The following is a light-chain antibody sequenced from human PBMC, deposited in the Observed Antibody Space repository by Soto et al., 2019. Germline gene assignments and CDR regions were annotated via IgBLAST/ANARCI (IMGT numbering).Light chain of an antibody. CDR3: SSYTSSSTRV. CDR1: SSDIGAYDY. CDR2: EVS. V-gene: IGLV2-14*03. J-gene: IGLJ1*01. Sequence: QSALAQPASVSGSPGQSIAISCTGTSSDIGAYDYVSWYQQFPDNPPKLIIYEVSHRPSGVSDRFSGSKSVNTATLTISRLQAEDEADYYCSSYTSSSTRVFGTGTKVTVL.